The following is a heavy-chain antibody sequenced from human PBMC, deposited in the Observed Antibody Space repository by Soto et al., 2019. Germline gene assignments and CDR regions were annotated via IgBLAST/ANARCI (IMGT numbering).Heavy chain of an antibody. CDR1: GFTFSSYA. CDR3: AKDLGHDPDYGDYAFDY. V-gene: IGHV3-23*01. CDR2: ISGSGGST. J-gene: IGHJ4*02. D-gene: IGHD4-17*01. Sequence: GGSLRLSCAASGFTFSSYAMSWVRQAPGKGLEWVSAISGSGGSTYYADSVKGRFTISRDNSKNTLYLQMNSLRAEDTAVYYCAKDLGHDPDYGDYAFDYWGQGTLVTVSS.